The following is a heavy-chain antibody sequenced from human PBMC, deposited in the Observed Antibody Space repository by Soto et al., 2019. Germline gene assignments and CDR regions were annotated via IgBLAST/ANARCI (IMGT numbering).Heavy chain of an antibody. CDR2: ISGSGGST. V-gene: IGHV3-23*01. CDR3: AKDIKNDSSGYYPHDAFDI. Sequence: LRLSCGASGFTFSSYAMSWVRQAPGKGLEWVSAISGSGGSTYYADSVKGRFTISRDNSKNTLYLQMNSLRAEDTAVYYCAKDIKNDSSGYYPHDAFDIWGQRTMVAV. CDR1: GFTFSSYA. J-gene: IGHJ3*02. D-gene: IGHD3-22*01.